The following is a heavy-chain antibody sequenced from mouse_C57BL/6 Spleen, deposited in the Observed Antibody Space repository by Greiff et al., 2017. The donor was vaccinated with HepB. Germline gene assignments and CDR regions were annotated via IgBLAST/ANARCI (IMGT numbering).Heavy chain of an antibody. D-gene: IGHD2-5*01. CDR3: ARGDYSNYWYFDV. CDR1: GFTFSDYG. Sequence: EVKLVESGGGLVKPGGSLKLSCAASGFTFSDYGMHWVRQAPEKGLEWVAYISSGSSTIYYADTVKGRFTISRDNAKNTLFLQMTSLRSEDTAMYYCARGDYSNYWYFDVWGTGTTVTVSS. V-gene: IGHV5-17*01. CDR2: ISSGSSTI. J-gene: IGHJ1*03.